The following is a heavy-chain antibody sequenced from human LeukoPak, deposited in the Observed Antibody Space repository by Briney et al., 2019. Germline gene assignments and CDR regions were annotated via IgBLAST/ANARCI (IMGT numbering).Heavy chain of an antibody. CDR2: IRSKAYGGTT. CDR1: GFSFSDYY. CDR3: TRGGSSWYWLDY. V-gene: IGHV3-49*03. J-gene: IGHJ4*02. Sequence: GGSLRLSCAVSGFSFSDYYMSWIRQAPGKGLEWVGFIRSKAYGGTTEYAASVKGRFTISRDDSKSIAYLQMNSLKTEDTAVYYCTRGGSSWYWLDYWGQGTLVTVSS. D-gene: IGHD6-13*01.